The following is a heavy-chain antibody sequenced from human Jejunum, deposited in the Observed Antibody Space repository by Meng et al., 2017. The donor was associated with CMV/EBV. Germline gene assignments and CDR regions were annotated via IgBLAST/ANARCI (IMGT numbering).Heavy chain of an antibody. CDR2: INPNSGGT. CDR3: TRKTPSPFYFDY. Sequence: QVWLVQSGAEVKKPVASVKVSCKASGYSFTAYYIHWVRQAPGQGLEWMGWINPNSGGTNYAQKFQGRVTITRDTSISTAYMELSSLRSDDTAVYYCTRKTPSPFYFDYWGQGTLVTVSS. CDR1: GYSFTAYY. J-gene: IGHJ4*02. V-gene: IGHV1-2*02.